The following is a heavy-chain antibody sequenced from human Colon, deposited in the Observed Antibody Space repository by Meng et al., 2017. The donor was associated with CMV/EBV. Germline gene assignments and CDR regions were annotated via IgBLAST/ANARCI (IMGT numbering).Heavy chain of an antibody. Sequence: ASVKVSCKASGYTFSSYGISWVRQAPGQGLEWMGWISAHNGNPNYAQKFQDRVSMTTDTSTNTVYMELRSLRSDDTAVYYCARDSTQWLRVAHAAFDVWGQGATVTVSS. CDR1: GYTFSSYG. CDR3: ARDSTQWLRVAHAAFDV. V-gene: IGHV1-18*01. D-gene: IGHD5-12*01. CDR2: ISAHNGNP. J-gene: IGHJ6*02.